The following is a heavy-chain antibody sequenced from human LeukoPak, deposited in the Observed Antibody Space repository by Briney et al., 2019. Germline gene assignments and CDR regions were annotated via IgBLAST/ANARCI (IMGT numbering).Heavy chain of an antibody. V-gene: IGHV3-48*02. CDR2: ISSSSGTM. D-gene: IGHD5-12*01. J-gene: IGHJ4*02. CDR3: ARLISGYDSY. Sequence: GGSLRLSCVASGFTFSNYGMNWVRQAPGKGLEWVSYISSSSGTMYYADSVKGRFTISRGNAENSLYLQMDSLRDEDTAIYYCARLISGYDSYWGQGTLVTVS. CDR1: GFTFSNYG.